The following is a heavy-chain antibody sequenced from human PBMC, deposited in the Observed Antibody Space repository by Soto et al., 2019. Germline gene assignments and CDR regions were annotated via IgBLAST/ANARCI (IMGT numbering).Heavy chain of an antibody. CDR3: ARDTNYYDSSGYPRSFQH. CDR2: IIPIFGTA. D-gene: IGHD3-22*01. Sequence: SVKVSCKASGGTFSSYAISWVRQAPGQGLEWMGGIIPIFGTANYAQKFQGRVTITADESTSTAYMELSSLRSEDTAVYYCARDTNYYDSSGYPRSFQHWGQGTLVTVSS. J-gene: IGHJ1*01. CDR1: GGTFSSYA. V-gene: IGHV1-69*13.